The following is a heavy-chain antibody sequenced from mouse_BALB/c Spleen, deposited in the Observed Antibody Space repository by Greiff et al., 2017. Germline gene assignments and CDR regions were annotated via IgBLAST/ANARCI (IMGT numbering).Heavy chain of an antibody. Sequence: EVQLQQSGPGLVKPSQSLSLTCTVTGYSITSDYAWNWIRQFPGNKLEWMGYISYSGSTSYNPSLKSRISITRDTSKNQFFLQLNSVTTEDTATYYCARRGYYLDYWGQGTTLTVSS. CDR3: ARRGYYLDY. V-gene: IGHV3-2*02. CDR2: ISYSGST. CDR1: GYSITSDYA. J-gene: IGHJ2*01.